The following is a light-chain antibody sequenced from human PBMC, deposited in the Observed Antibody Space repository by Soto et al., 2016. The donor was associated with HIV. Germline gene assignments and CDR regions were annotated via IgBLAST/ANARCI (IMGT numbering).Light chain of an antibody. J-gene: IGLJ3*02. Sequence: SSELTQDPAVSVALGQTVTITCQGDSLRSYDASWFQQKPGQAPVLVIYGKNNRPSGIPDRFSGSSSGNTASLTITGAQAEDEADYYCNSRDSSGNHLVFGGGTKLTVL. CDR3: NSRDSSGNHLV. V-gene: IGLV3-19*01. CDR1: SLRSYD. CDR2: GKN.